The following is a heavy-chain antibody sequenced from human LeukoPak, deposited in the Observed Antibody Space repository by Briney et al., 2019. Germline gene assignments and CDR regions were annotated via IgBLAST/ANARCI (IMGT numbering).Heavy chain of an antibody. CDR2: INPSGGST. J-gene: IGHJ6*03. CDR1: GYTFTRHY. CDR3: ARDFEDCSGGSCYSGGHYYYYMDV. Sequence: APVKVSCKASGYTFTRHYMHWVRQAPGQGLEWMGIINPSGGSTYYAQKFQGRVTMTRDTSTRTVYMELSSLRSEDTAVYYCARDFEDCSGGSCYSGGHYYYYMDVWGKGTTVTISS. V-gene: IGHV1-46*01. D-gene: IGHD2-15*01.